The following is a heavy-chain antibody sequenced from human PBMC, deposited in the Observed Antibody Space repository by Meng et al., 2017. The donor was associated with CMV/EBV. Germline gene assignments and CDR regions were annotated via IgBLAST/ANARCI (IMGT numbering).Heavy chain of an antibody. CDR3: ARHQGQLVEGDWFDP. J-gene: IGHJ5*02. Sequence: SVKVSCKASGYTFTSYGISWVRQAPGQGLEWMGGIIPIFGTANYAQKFQGRVTITTDESTSTAYMELSSLRSEDTAVYYCARHQGQLVEGDWFDPWGQGTLVTVSS. V-gene: IGHV1-69*05. D-gene: IGHD6-13*01. CDR1: GYTFTSYG. CDR2: IIPIFGTA.